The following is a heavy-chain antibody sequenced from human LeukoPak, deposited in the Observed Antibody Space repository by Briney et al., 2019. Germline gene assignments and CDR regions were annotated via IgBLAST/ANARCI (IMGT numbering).Heavy chain of an antibody. V-gene: IGHV4-34*01. CDR2: INHSGST. Sequence: PSETLSLTCAVYGGSFSGYYWSWIRQPPGKGLEWIGEINHSGSTNYNPSLKSRVTISVDTSKNQFSLKLSSVTAADTAVYYCARSQRVTGLLGYYYYMDVWGKGTTVTIPS. CDR3: ARSQRVTGLLGYYYYMDV. CDR1: GGSFSGYY. D-gene: IGHD2-15*01. J-gene: IGHJ6*03.